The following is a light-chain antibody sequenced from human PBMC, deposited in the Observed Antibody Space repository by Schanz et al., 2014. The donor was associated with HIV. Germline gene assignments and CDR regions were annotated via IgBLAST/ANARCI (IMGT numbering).Light chain of an antibody. Sequence: IQMTQSPATLYASVGDRVTITCRTSQSIGNSLAWLQQKPGRAPKVLIYKASTLESGVPSTFRGSGSGTDFTLTISSLQPDDFATYYCQQANSFPLTFGGGTKVEIK. V-gene: IGKV1-5*03. J-gene: IGKJ4*01. CDR3: QQANSFPLT. CDR1: QSIGNS. CDR2: KAS.